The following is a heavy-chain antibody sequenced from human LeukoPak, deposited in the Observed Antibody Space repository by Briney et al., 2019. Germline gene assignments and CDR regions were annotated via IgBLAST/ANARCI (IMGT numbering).Heavy chain of an antibody. J-gene: IGHJ4*02. V-gene: IGHV3-21*01. Sequence: GGSLRLSCAASGFTFSSYSMNWVRQAPGKGLEWVSSINSSSSYIYYPDSVNGGFTISNDNSKNTLYLQMNRLRAEDTAVYYCAKDMDVGEYGSGDHFDYCSQGTLVTVSS. CDR3: AKDMDVGEYGSGDHFDY. CDR1: GFTFSSYS. CDR2: INSSSSYI. D-gene: IGHD3-10*01.